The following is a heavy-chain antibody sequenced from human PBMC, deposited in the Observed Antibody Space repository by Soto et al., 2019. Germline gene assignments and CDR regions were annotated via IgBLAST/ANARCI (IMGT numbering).Heavy chain of an antibody. CDR2: IYHSGRT. D-gene: IGHD3-3*01. CDR1: GSSISSGYS. J-gene: IGHJ5*02. CDR3: ARDLISPGYYDVWGGYYPSNCLDP. V-gene: IGHV4-38-2*02. Sequence: SETQSLTCAVSGSSISSGYSWGWIRQPKGKGLEWIGSIYHSGRTYYNPSLKSRVTISVDTSKNQFSLKLSSVTAPDTAVYYCARDLISPGYYDVWGGYYPSNCLDPWGEAALVTVSS.